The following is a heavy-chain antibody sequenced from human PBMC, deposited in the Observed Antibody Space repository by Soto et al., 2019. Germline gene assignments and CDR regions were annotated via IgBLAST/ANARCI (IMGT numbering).Heavy chain of an antibody. Sequence: QVQLVESGGGLVKPGGSLRLSCAASGFTFSDHYMSWIRQAPGKGLEWASYISSGGSGIYYADAVKGRFTNSRDNAKNSLYLQMKGLRAEAAAVYYCASVKECSSTSCYARDAFDIWGQGTILTVSS. CDR3: ASVKECSSTSCYARDAFDI. D-gene: IGHD2-2*01. J-gene: IGHJ3*02. V-gene: IGHV3-11*01. CDR1: GFTFSDHY. CDR2: ISSGGSGI.